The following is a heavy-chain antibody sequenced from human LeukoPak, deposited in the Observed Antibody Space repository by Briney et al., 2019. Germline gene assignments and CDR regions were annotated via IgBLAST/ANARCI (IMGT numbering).Heavy chain of an antibody. Sequence: PGSSLRLSCAASGFILSNHWMTWVRQAPGKGPEWVANMNKDGSEKYYVDSVKGRFTISRDTAKNSLYLQMNNLRVEDTALYYCARNNDMDVWGQGTTVVVSS. CDR1: GFILSNHW. CDR3: ARNNDMDV. V-gene: IGHV3-7*03. CDR2: MNKDGSEK. J-gene: IGHJ6*02. D-gene: IGHD1/OR15-1a*01.